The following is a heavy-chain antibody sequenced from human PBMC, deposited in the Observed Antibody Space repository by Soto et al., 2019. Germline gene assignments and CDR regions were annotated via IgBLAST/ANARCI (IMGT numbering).Heavy chain of an antibody. CDR2: ISGSGGST. Sequence: VGSLRLSCAASGFTFSSYAMSWVRQAPGKGLEWVSAISGSGGSTYYADSVKGRFTISRDNSKNTLYLQMNSLRAEDTAVYYCAKDMDPYSSSSRLTFDYWGQGTLVTVSS. D-gene: IGHD6-13*01. CDR3: AKDMDPYSSSSRLTFDY. CDR1: GFTFSSYA. J-gene: IGHJ4*02. V-gene: IGHV3-23*01.